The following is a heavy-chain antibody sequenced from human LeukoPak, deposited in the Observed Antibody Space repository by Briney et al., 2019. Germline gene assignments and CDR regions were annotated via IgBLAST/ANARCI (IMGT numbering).Heavy chain of an antibody. V-gene: IGHV1-69*06. Sequence: SVKVSCKASGGTFSSYAISWVRQAPGQGLEWMGRIIPIFGTANYAQKFQGRVTITADKSTSTAYMELSSLRSEDTAVYYCARGPRLTYYYDSSGYYLDYWGQGTLVTASS. J-gene: IGHJ4*02. D-gene: IGHD3-22*01. CDR1: GGTFSSYA. CDR2: IIPIFGTA. CDR3: ARGPRLTYYYDSSGYYLDY.